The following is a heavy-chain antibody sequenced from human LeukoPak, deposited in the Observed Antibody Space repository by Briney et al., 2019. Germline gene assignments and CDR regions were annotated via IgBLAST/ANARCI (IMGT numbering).Heavy chain of an antibody. Sequence: GSLRLSFVASGFSFSSYSMNWVRQASGRGLEWVSSISSSSSYIYYADSVKGRFTISRDNAKNSLYLQMNSLRAEDTAVYYCARDDYGAPGEFDYWGQGTLVTISS. D-gene: IGHD4-17*01. CDR3: ARDDYGAPGEFDY. J-gene: IGHJ4*02. V-gene: IGHV3-21*01. CDR1: GFSFSSYS. CDR2: ISSSSSYI.